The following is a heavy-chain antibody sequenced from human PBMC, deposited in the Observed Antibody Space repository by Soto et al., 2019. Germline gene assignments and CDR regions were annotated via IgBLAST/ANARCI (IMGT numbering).Heavy chain of an antibody. D-gene: IGHD3-22*01. Sequence: ASVKVSCKASGYTFSTYFVHWLRQAPGQGLEWMGIINPSGGSTSYAQKFQGRVTMTRDTSTSTVYMELSSLRSEDTAVYYCARDYYDGTGYSGYYYYGMDVWGQGTTVTSP. CDR2: INPSGGST. V-gene: IGHV1-46*01. CDR3: ARDYYDGTGYSGYYYYGMDV. J-gene: IGHJ6*02. CDR1: GYTFSTYF.